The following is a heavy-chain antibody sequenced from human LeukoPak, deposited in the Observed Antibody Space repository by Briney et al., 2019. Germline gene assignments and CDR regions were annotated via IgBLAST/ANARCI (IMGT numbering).Heavy chain of an antibody. CDR1: GYTFTAYY. Sequence: ASLKVSCKASGYTFTAYYMHWVRQAPGQGPEWMGWIIPDSGATNSAQKFQGRVTMTRDTSISTAYMELSRLSSDDTAVYYCARPSIAGTNALDYWGQGTLVTVSS. CDR2: IIPDSGAT. V-gene: IGHV1-2*02. CDR3: ARPSIAGTNALDY. J-gene: IGHJ4*02. D-gene: IGHD1-20*01.